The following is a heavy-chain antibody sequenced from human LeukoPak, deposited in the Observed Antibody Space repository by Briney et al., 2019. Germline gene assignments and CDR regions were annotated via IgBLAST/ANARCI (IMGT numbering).Heavy chain of an antibody. CDR1: GYTFTSYA. Sequence: GASVKVSCKASGYTFTSYAMHWVRQAPGQRLEWMGWINAGNGNTKYSQKFQGRVTITRGTSASTAYMELSSLRSEDTAVYYCARGNDCSGGSCYVEAFDYWGREPWSPSPQ. D-gene: IGHD2-15*01. CDR2: INAGNGNT. CDR3: ARGNDCSGGSCYVEAFDY. V-gene: IGHV1-3*01. J-gene: IGHJ4*02.